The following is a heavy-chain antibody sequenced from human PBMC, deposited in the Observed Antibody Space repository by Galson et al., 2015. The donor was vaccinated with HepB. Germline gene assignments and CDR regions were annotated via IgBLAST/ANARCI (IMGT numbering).Heavy chain of an antibody. CDR3: ARDRATPLNYYYGMDV. J-gene: IGHJ6*02. Sequence: SLRLSCAASGFTVSSNYMSWVRQAPGKGLEWVSVIYSGGSTYYADSVKGRFTISRDNSKNTLYPQMNSLRAEDTAVYYCARDRATPLNYYYGMDVWGQGTTVTVSS. CDR1: GFTVSSNY. V-gene: IGHV3-53*01. CDR2: IYSGGST. D-gene: IGHD5-12*01.